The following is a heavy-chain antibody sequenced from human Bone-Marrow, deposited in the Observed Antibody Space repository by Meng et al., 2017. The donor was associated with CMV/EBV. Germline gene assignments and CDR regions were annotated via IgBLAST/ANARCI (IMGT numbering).Heavy chain of an antibody. V-gene: IGHV3-30*19. CDR1: GFTFSSYG. CDR2: ISYDGSNK. Sequence: GESLKISCAASGFTFSSYGMHWVRQAPGKGLEWVAVISYDGSNKYYADSVKGRFTISRDNSKNTLYLQMNSLRAEDTAVYYCAKALFGVVPAAGDAFDIWGQGTMVTVSS. D-gene: IGHD2-2*01. J-gene: IGHJ3*02. CDR3: AKALFGVVPAAGDAFDI.